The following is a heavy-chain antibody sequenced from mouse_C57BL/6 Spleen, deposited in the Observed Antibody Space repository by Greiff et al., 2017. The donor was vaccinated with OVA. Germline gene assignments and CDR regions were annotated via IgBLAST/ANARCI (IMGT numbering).Heavy chain of an antibody. Sequence: VQLQQSGAELVKPGASVKLSCTASGFNIQDYYMHWVKQRTEQGLAWIGRIDPEDGETTYAPKFQGKATITADTASNTADLQLSSLTSEDTAVYYCASLYYGNYAMDYWGQGTSVTVSS. CDR1: GFNIQDYY. V-gene: IGHV14-2*01. D-gene: IGHD2-1*01. CDR2: IDPEDGET. J-gene: IGHJ4*01. CDR3: ASLYYGNYAMDY.